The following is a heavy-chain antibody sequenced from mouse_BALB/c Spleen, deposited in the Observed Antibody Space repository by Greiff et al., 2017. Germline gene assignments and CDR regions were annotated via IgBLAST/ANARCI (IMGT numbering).Heavy chain of an antibody. Sequence: QVQLKESGPGLVAPSQSLSITCTVSGFSLTGYGVNWVRQPPGKGLEWLGMIWGDGSTDYNSALKSRLSISKDNSKSQVFLKMNSLQTDDTARYYCARGTTVVATGDYFDYWGQGTTLTVSS. V-gene: IGHV2-6-7*01. CDR2: IWGDGST. CDR3: ARGTTVVATGDYFDY. D-gene: IGHD1-1*01. CDR1: GFSLTGYG. J-gene: IGHJ2*01.